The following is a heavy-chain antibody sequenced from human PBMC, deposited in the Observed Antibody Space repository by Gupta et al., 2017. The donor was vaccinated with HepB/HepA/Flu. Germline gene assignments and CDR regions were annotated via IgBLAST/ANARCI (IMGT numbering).Heavy chain of an antibody. V-gene: IGHV1-18*01. Sequence: QVQLVQSGAEVKTPGASVKVSCKASGYTFTSYGISWVRQAPGQGLEWMGWISAYNGNTNYAQKLQGRVTMTTDTSTSTAYMELRSLRSDDTAVYYCARRKWELLKTGLYYYYYYMDVWGKGTTVTVSS. CDR3: ARRKWELLKTGLYYYYYYMDV. J-gene: IGHJ6*03. D-gene: IGHD1-26*01. CDR1: GYTFTSYG. CDR2: ISAYNGNT.